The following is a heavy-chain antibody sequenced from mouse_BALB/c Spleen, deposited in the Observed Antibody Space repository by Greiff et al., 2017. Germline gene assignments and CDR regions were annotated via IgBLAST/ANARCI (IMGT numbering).Heavy chain of an antibody. J-gene: IGHJ4*01. CDR2: ISSGGSYT. Sequence: EVKVVESGGGLVKPGGSLKLSCAASGFTFSSYTMSWVRQTPEKRLEWVATISSGGSYTYYPDSVKGRFTISRDNAKNTLYLQMSSLKSEDTAMYYCTREYGKGAMDYWGQGTSVTVSS. V-gene: IGHV5-6-4*01. CDR3: TREYGKGAMDY. CDR1: GFTFSSYT. D-gene: IGHD2-10*02.